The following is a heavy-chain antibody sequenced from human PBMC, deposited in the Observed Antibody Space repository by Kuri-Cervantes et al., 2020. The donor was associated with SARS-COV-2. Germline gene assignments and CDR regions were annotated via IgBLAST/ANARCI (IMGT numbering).Heavy chain of an antibody. CDR1: GYSISSGYY. D-gene: IGHD2-2*01. J-gene: IGHJ3*02. Sequence: ESLKISCAVSGYSISSGYYWGWIRQPPGKGLEWIGSIYHSGSTYYNPSLKSRVTISVDTSKNQFSLKLSSMTAADTAVYYCARGGAGYCSSTSCYLAFDIWGQGTMVTVSS. V-gene: IGHV4-38-2*01. CDR2: IYHSGST. CDR3: ARGGAGYCSSTSCYLAFDI.